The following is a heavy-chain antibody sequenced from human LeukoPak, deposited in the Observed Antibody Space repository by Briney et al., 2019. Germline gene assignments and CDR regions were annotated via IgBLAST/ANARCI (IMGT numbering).Heavy chain of an antibody. CDR3: ARAEWELDDAFDI. CDR1: GYSISSGSYS. CDR2: IYTSGST. J-gene: IGHJ3*02. D-gene: IGHD1-26*01. Sequence: PSETLSLTCTVSGYSISSGSYSWNWIRQPAGKGLEWIGRIYTSGSTNYNPSLKSRLTISVGTSKNQFSLKLSSVTAADTAVYYCARAEWELDDAFDIWGQGTMVTVSS. V-gene: IGHV4-61*02.